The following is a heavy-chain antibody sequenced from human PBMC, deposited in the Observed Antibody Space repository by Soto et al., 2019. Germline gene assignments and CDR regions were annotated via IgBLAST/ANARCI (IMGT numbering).Heavy chain of an antibody. Sequence: PGESLKISCEGSGHTFSTYWISWVRQMPEKGLEWMGRIDPSDSYTKYSPSFQGHVSISADKSINTAYLQWNSLKASDTAIYYCARHTVAKYYEYLWGSYNEDAPYGMDVWGQGTTVTVSS. CDR2: IDPSDSYT. D-gene: IGHD3-16*01. CDR3: ARHTVAKYYEYLWGSYNEDAPYGMDV. J-gene: IGHJ6*02. CDR1: GHTFSTYW. V-gene: IGHV5-10-1*01.